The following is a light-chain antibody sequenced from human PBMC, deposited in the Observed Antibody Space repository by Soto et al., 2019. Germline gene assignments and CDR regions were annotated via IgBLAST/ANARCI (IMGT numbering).Light chain of an antibody. V-gene: IGLV1-44*01. J-gene: IGLJ3*02. CDR3: AALDDSLNGRM. CDR2: NNN. Sequence: QSVLTQPPSASGTPGQRVTMSCSGSSSNIGSNTVNWYQQLPGTAPKLLIYNNNQQPSGVPDRFSGSKSGTSASLAISGLQSEDEADYYCAALDDSLNGRMFGGGTKLTVL. CDR1: SSNIGSNT.